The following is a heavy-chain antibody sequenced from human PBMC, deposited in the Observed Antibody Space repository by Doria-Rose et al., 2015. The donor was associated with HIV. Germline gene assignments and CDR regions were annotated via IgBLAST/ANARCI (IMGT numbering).Heavy chain of an antibody. CDR3: AGGGYDFWSGYPGVGYYYMDV. V-gene: IGHV4-59*01. CDR2: IYHSGST. D-gene: IGHD3-3*01. Sequence: CTVSGGSISSYYWNWIRQPPGKGLEWIGNIYHSGSTNDNPSLKSRVTISVDTSKNQFSLKLSSVTVADTAVYYCAGGGYDFWSGYPGVGYYYMDVWGKGTTVTVSS. J-gene: IGHJ6*03. CDR1: GGSISSYY.